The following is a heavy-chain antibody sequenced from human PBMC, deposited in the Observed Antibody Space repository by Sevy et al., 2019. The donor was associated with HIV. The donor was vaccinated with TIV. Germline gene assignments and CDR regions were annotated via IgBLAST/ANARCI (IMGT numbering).Heavy chain of an antibody. D-gene: IGHD6-19*01. J-gene: IGHJ4*01. CDR2: ISSESGYI. V-gene: IGHV3-21*01. Sequence: GGSLRLSCAASGLTFSNDNMNWVRQAPGKGLEWVSFISSESGYIYYADSVKGRFSISRDNAKNSLYLQMNSLRAEDTAVYYCARDGKVPVPGLYNFDYWGHGTLVTVSS. CDR3: ARDGKVPVPGLYNFDY. CDR1: GLTFSNDN.